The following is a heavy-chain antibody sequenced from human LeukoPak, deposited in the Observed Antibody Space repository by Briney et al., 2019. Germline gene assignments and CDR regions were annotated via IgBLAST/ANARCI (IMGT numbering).Heavy chain of an antibody. CDR1: GGSISSSTYY. J-gene: IGHJ6*02. Sequence: SETLSLTCTVSGGSISSSTYYWGWIRQPPGRGLGGIGSIYYSGATNYNPALKRLITRPLDAPKNHVALKLSSLTTADTAVYYCTRVSRIDYGGNHQGDVWGQGTTVIVSS. CDR3: TRVSRIDYGGNHQGDV. CDR2: IYYSGAT. V-gene: IGHV4-39*06. D-gene: IGHD4-23*01.